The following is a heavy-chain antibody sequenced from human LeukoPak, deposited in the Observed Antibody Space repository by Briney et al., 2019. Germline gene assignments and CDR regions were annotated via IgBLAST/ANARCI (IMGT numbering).Heavy chain of an antibody. CDR3: AKGSSSNIAARFNY. Sequence: GGSLRLSCAASGFTFSSYAMSWVRQAPGKGLEWVSAISGSDGSTYYADSVKGRFTISRDNSKNTLYLQMNSLRAEDTAIYSCAKGSSSNIAARFNYWGQGTLVTVSS. CDR1: GFTFSSYA. D-gene: IGHD6-6*01. J-gene: IGHJ4*02. V-gene: IGHV3-23*01. CDR2: ISGSDGST.